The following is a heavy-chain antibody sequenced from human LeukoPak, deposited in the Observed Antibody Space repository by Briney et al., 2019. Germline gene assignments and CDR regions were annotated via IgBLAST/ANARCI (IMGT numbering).Heavy chain of an antibody. V-gene: IGHV4-38-2*01. D-gene: IGHD6-19*01. J-gene: IGHJ1*01. Sequence: SETLSLNCAVSGFSISGGYHWVCIRQPPGKGLEWIGSVYHNGNTLFNTSLKSRVTLSVDSSKNQFSLRLSSVTAADTARYYCARNEGIVVAGTWFDSWGQGTLVFVSS. CDR2: VYHNGNT. CDR1: GFSISGGYH. CDR3: ARNEGIVVAGTWFDS.